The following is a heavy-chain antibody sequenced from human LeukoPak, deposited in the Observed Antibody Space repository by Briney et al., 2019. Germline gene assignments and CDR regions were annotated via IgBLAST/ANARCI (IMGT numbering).Heavy chain of an antibody. J-gene: IGHJ4*02. CDR3: ASYLRRITGIAAAGTIGG. D-gene: IGHD6-13*01. V-gene: IGHV1-2*02. CDR2: INPNSGGT. Sequence: ASVKVSCKASGYTFTGYYVHWVRQAPGQGLEWMGCINPNSGGTNYAQKFQGRVTMTRDTSISTAYMELSRLRSDDTAVYYCASYLRRITGIAAAGTIGGWGQGTLVTVSS. CDR1: GYTFTGYY.